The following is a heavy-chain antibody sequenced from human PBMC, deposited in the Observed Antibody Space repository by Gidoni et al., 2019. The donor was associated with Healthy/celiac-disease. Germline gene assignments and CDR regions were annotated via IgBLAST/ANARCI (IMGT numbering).Heavy chain of an antibody. CDR3: AKDALRLGELSLYTNWFDP. CDR2: ISWNSGSI. J-gene: IGHJ5*02. Sequence: EVQLVESGGGLVQPGRSLRLSCAASGFTFDDYAMHWVRQTPGKGLEWVSGISWNSGSIGYADSVKGRFTISRDNAKNSLYLQMNSLRAEDTALYYCAKDALRLGELSLYTNWFDPWGQGTLVTVSS. D-gene: IGHD3-16*02. V-gene: IGHV3-9*01. CDR1: GFTFDDYA.